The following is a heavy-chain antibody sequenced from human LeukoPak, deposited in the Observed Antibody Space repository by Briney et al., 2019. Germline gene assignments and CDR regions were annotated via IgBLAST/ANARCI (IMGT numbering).Heavy chain of an antibody. CDR1: GGSISSGGYS. CDR3: ARGVGYCSSTSCPYYYYGMDV. CDR2: IYHSGST. V-gene: IGHV4-30-2*01. Sequence: SETLSLTCAVSGGSISSGGYSWSWIRQPPGKDLEWIGYIYHSGSTYYNPSLKSRVTISVDRSKNQFSLKLSSVTAADTAVYYCARGVGYCSSTSCPYYYYGMDVWGQGTTVTVSS. J-gene: IGHJ6*02. D-gene: IGHD2-2*01.